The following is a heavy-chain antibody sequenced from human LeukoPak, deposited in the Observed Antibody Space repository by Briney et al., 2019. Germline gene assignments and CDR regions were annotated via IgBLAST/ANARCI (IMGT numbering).Heavy chain of an antibody. CDR2: INHSGST. D-gene: IGHD4-23*01. CDR3: ARGPDYGGNSGRVDY. V-gene: IGHV4-34*01. Sequence: SETLSLTCAVYGGSLSGHYWHWIRQPPGMGMEWIGEINHSGSTNYNPSLKSRITISIDTSKNQFSLRLNSVTAADTAVYYCARGPDYGGNSGRVDYWGQGTLVTVSS. J-gene: IGHJ4*02. CDR1: GGSLSGHY.